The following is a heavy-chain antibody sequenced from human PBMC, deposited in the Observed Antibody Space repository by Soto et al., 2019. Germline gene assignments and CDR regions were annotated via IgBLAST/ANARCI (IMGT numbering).Heavy chain of an antibody. Sequence: GGSLRLSCAASGFTFSSYWMSWVRHAPGKGLEWVANIKQDGSEKYYVDSVKGRFTISRDNAKNSLYLQMNSLRAEDTAVYYCARDKRRRFRGVIIFGYYYYGMDVWGQGTTVTVSS. CDR2: IKQDGSEK. J-gene: IGHJ6*02. CDR1: GFTFSSYW. V-gene: IGHV3-7*01. CDR3: ARDKRRRFRGVIIFGYYYYGMDV. D-gene: IGHD3-10*01.